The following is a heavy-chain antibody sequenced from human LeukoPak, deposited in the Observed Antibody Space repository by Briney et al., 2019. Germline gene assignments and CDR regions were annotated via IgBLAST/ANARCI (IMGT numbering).Heavy chain of an antibody. CDR3: AREYIGIAAAGTNYYMDV. CDR2: IYHIGST. CDR1: GYSISSDYY. D-gene: IGHD6-13*01. J-gene: IGHJ6*03. V-gene: IGHV4-38-2*02. Sequence: PSETLSLTCTVSGYSISSDYYWGWIRQPPGKGLEWIGSIYHIGSTYYNPSLKSRVTISVDTSKNQFSLKLTSVTAADTAVYYCAREYIGIAAAGTNYYMDVWGKGTTVTVSS.